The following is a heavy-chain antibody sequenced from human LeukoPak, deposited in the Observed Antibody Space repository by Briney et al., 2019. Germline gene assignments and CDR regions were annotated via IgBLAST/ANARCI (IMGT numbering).Heavy chain of an antibody. D-gene: IGHD1-14*01. Sequence: AGSLRLSCAASGFTLSGYWMRWVRQAPGKGLEWVATIKEDGSKKSYMDSVEGRFTISIDNAKNSVNLQRSSLRADDKAVYHYKSTRGPWGQGTPVTVSS. V-gene: IGHV3-7*03. CDR1: GFTLSGYW. J-gene: IGHJ5*02. CDR2: IKEDGSKK. CDR3: KSTRGP.